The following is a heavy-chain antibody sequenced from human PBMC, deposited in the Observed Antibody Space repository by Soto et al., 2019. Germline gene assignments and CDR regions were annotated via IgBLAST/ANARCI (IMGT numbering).Heavy chain of an antibody. CDR2: IYYSGST. Sequence: PSETLSLTCTVSGGSISSGGYYWSWIRQHPGKGLEWIGYIYYSGSTYYNPSLKSRVTISVDTSKNQFSLKLSSVTAADTAVYYCARDDSECYYGMDVWGQGTTVTVSS. V-gene: IGHV4-31*03. J-gene: IGHJ6*02. CDR1: GGSISSGGYY. CDR3: ARDDSECYYGMDV. D-gene: IGHD2-21*02.